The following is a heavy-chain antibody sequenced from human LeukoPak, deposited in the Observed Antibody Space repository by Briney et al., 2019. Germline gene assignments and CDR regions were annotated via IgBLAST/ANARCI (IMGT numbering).Heavy chain of an antibody. CDR1: GGTFSSYA. D-gene: IGHD6-19*01. J-gene: IGHJ3*02. V-gene: IGHV1-69*13. Sequence: SVKVSCKAPGGTFSSYAISWVRQAPGQGLEWMGGIIPIFGTANYAQKFQGRVTITADESTSTAYMELSSLRSEDTAVYYCARGLAGTGGDAFDIWGQGTMVTVSS. CDR3: ARGLAGTGGDAFDI. CDR2: IIPIFGTA.